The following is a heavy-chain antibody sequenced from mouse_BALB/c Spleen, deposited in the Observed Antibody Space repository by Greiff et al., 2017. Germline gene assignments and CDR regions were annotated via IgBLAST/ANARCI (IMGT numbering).Heavy chain of an antibody. CDR2: IDPENGNT. CDR1: GFNIKDYY. J-gene: IGHJ2*01. D-gene: IGHD1-1*01. Sequence: EVQLQQSGAELVRPGALVKLSCKASGFNIKDYYMHWVKQRPEQGLEWIGWIDPENGNTIYDPKFQGKASITADTPSNTAYLQLSSLTSEDTAVYYCALITTPDFDYWGQGTTLSVSS. CDR3: ALITTPDFDY. V-gene: IGHV14-1*02.